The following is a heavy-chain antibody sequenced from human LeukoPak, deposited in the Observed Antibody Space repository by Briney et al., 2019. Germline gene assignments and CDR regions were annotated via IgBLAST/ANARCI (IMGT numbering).Heavy chain of an antibody. D-gene: IGHD3-10*01. V-gene: IGHV6-1*01. CDR3: ARAQVTVVRGVTLHYYGMDV. CDR2: TFYRSKWYN. J-gene: IGHJ6*02. CDR1: GDSVSSNSAA. Sequence: SQTLSLTCAISGDSVSSNSAAWTWIRQSPSRGLEWLGRTFYRSKWYNDYAVSVKSRITINPDTSRNQFSLQLKSVTPEDTAVYYCARAQVTVVRGVTLHYYGMDVWGQGTTVTVSS.